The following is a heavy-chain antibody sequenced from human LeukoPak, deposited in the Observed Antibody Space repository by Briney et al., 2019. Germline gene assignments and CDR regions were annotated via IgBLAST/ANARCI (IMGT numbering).Heavy chain of an antibody. CDR3: ARLPLELSRFDP. Sequence: ASVKVSCKASGYTFTSYGISWVQQAPGQGPEWMGWISAYNGNTNYAQKLQGRVTMTTDTSTSTAYMELRSLRSDDTAVYYCARLPLELSRFDPWGQGTLVTVSS. V-gene: IGHV1-18*01. D-gene: IGHD1-7*01. CDR2: ISAYNGNT. J-gene: IGHJ5*02. CDR1: GYTFTSYG.